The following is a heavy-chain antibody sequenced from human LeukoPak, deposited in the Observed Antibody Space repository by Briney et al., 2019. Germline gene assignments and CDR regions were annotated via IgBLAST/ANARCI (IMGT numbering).Heavy chain of an antibody. V-gene: IGHV4-30-2*01. Sequence: PSQTLSHTCTVSGDSISSGGYSWSWIRQPPGKGLEWIGYIYHSGSTYYNPFLKSRVTISVDRSKIQFSLKLSSVTAAATAVYYCARASGRSWYGDDAFDIWGQGTMVTVSS. CDR2: IYHSGST. CDR1: GDSISSGGYS. CDR3: ARASGRSWYGDDAFDI. D-gene: IGHD6-13*01. J-gene: IGHJ3*02.